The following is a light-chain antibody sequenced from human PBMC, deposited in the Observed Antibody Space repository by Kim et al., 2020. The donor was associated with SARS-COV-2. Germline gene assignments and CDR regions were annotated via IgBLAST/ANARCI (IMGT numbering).Light chain of an antibody. CDR3: SSYAGSNTFFV. Sequence: QAVTSPFTRTCSAVGTYKYVSWYQHHPGKAPHLIIYEGNKRPSGVPDRFSASKSGNTASLTVSGLQAEDDATYYCSSYAGSNTFFVFGTGTKVTV. CDR2: EGN. CDR1: CSAVGTYKY. J-gene: IGLJ1*01. V-gene: IGLV2-8*01.